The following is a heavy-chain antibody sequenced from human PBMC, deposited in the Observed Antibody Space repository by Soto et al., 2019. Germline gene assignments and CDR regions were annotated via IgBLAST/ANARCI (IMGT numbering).Heavy chain of an antibody. CDR1: GFTFTSSA. J-gene: IGHJ5*02. Sequence: QMQLVQSGPEVKKPGTSVKVSCKASGFTFTSSAVQWVRQARGQRLEWIGWIVVGSGNTNYAQKFQVRVTITRDMSTSTAYVGLSSLRSEDTAVYYCAAAVRGTTLRFDPWGQGTLVTVSS. D-gene: IGHD1-7*01. CDR2: IVVGSGNT. V-gene: IGHV1-58*01. CDR3: AAAVRGTTLRFDP.